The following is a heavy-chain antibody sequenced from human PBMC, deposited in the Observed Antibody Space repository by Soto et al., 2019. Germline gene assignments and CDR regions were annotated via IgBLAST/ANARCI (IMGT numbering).Heavy chain of an antibody. J-gene: IGHJ4*02. CDR1: GFTFSSYW. CDR3: ARAGWYRFDY. CDR2: INADGSTT. V-gene: IGHV3-74*01. Sequence: DVQLVESGGGLAQPGGSLSLYCVGSGFTFSSYWMHWVRQAPGKGLVWVSRINADGSTTNYADSVKGRFTVSRDNAKNTVYLQMNSLRDEDTAVYFCARAGWYRFDYWGQGPMLTVSP. D-gene: IGHD2-15*01.